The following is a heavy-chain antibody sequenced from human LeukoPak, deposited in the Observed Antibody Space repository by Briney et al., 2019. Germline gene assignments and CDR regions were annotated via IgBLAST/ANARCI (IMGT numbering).Heavy chain of an antibody. CDR3: ARATEGGYHY. CDR2: IYTSGST. J-gene: IGHJ4*02. CDR1: GGSISSGSYY. Sequence: PSQTLSLTCTVSGGSISSGSYYWSWIRQPAGKGLEWIGRIYTSGSTNYNPSLKSRVTISVDTSKNQFSLKLNSVTAADTAVYYCARATEGGYHYWGQGTLVTVSS. D-gene: IGHD3-22*01. V-gene: IGHV4-61*02.